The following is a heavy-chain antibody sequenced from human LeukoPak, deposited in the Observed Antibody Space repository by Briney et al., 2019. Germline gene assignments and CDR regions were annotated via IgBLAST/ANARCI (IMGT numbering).Heavy chain of an antibody. CDR2: IWYDGSNK. D-gene: IGHD3-16*01. CDR3: ARDRLLMGRRNSWFDP. J-gene: IGHJ5*02. V-gene: IGHV3-33*01. CDR1: GFTFSSYG. Sequence: PGGSLRLSCAASGFTFSSYGMHWVRQAPGKGLEWVAVIWYDGSNKYYADSVKGRFTISRDNSKNTLYLQMNSLRAEDTAVYYCARDRLLMGRRNSWFDPWGQGTLVTVSS.